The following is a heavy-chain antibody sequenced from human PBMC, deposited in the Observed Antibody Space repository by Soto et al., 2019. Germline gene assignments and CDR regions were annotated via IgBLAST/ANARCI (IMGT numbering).Heavy chain of an antibody. Sequence: SEPLCLTCTVSGGSMSSGAYYWNWIRQHPGKGLEWIACIYYSGNTYYNPSLKSRITLSVDTSRNQFSLKLSSVTAADTAVYYCATTYSGYFDNWGQGTLVTVSS. CDR2: IYYSGNT. CDR1: GGSMSSGAYY. CDR3: ATTYSGYFDN. D-gene: IGHD3-22*01. J-gene: IGHJ4*02. V-gene: IGHV4-31*03.